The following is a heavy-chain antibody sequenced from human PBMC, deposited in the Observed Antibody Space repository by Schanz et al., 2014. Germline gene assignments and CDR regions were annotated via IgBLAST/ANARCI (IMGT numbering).Heavy chain of an antibody. CDR1: GVSIGGYY. D-gene: IGHD1-26*01. CDR2: IFFSGST. J-gene: IGHJ6*02. Sequence: QVQLQESGPGLVKPSETLSLTCTVSGVSIGGYYWSWIRQPPGKGLEWIGYIFFSGSTTYNPSFNSRVTISVDMSKTQSALNVSSVTAADTAVYYCARLGVGDKAYYYYGTDVWGQGTTVLVSS. V-gene: IGHV4-59*08. CDR3: ARLGVGDKAYYYYGTDV.